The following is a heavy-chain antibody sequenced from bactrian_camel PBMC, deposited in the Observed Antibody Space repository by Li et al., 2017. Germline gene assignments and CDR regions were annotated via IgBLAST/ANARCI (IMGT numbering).Heavy chain of an antibody. CDR3: AAGDEHGYTDAHHY. CDR2: INSGDDAT. J-gene: IGHJ4*01. V-gene: IGHV3S40*01. Sequence: VQLVESGGGLVQPGGSLRLSCAASGFTFSIHGMSWVRQAPGKGLEWVSSINSGDDATLYAGSVTGRFTISRDNATNTVYLQMNSLKPEDTAVCYCAAGDEHGYTDAHHYWGQGTQVTVS. CDR1: GFTFSIHG. D-gene: IGHD5*01.